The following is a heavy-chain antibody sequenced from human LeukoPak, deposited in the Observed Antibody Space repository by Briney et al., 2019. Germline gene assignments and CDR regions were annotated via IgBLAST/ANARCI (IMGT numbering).Heavy chain of an antibody. CDR2: ISWNSGSI. J-gene: IGHJ4*02. CDR3: ARDPKWELLDY. CDR1: GFTVSSNY. Sequence: PGGSLRLSCAASGFTVSSNYMSWVRQAPGKGLEWVSGISWNSGSIGYADSVKGRFTISRDNAKNSLYLQMNSLRAEDTAVYYCARDPKWELLDYWGQGTLVTVSS. D-gene: IGHD1-26*01. V-gene: IGHV3-11*04.